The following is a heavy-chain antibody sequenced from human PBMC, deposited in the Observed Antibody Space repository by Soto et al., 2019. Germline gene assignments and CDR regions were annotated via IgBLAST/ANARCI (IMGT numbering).Heavy chain of an antibody. CDR2: ISYDGSNK. Sequence: PGGSLRLSCAASGFTFSSYGMHWIRQAPGKGLEWVAVISYDGSNKYYADSVKGRFTISRDNSKNTLYLQMNSLRAEDTAVYYCAKPMTTVTFVGVFDYWGQGALVTVSS. CDR1: GFTFSSYG. J-gene: IGHJ4*02. D-gene: IGHD4-17*01. V-gene: IGHV3-30*18. CDR3: AKPMTTVTFVGVFDY.